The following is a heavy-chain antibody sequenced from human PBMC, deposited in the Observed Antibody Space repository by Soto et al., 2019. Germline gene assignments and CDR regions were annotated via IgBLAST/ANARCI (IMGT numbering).Heavy chain of an antibody. CDR2: ISGSGGTT. Sequence: EVQLLESGGGLVQPGGSLRLSCAASGFTFSSYAMSWVRKAPGKGLEWVSAISGSGGTTYYADSVKGRFTFSRDNSKNTLYLQMNSLRAGDTAVYFCAKTANGWFSAFDIWGQGTMVTVSS. CDR1: GFTFSSYA. V-gene: IGHV3-23*01. D-gene: IGHD6-19*01. J-gene: IGHJ3*02. CDR3: AKTANGWFSAFDI.